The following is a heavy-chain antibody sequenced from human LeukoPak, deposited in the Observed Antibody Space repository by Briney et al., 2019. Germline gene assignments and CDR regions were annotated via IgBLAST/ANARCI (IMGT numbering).Heavy chain of an antibody. CDR2: ISAYNGNT. CDR1: GYTFTSYG. CDR3: ARALARYSGIPNWFDP. Sequence: GASVKVSCKASGYTFTSYGISWVRQAPGQGLEWMGWISAYNGNTNYAQKLQGRVTVTTDTSTSTAYMELRSLRSDDTAVYYCARALARYSGIPNWFDPWGQGTLVTVSS. J-gene: IGHJ5*02. V-gene: IGHV1-18*01. D-gene: IGHD1-26*01.